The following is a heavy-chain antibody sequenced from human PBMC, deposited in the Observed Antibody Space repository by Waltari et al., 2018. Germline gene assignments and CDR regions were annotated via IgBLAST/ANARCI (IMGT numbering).Heavy chain of an antibody. V-gene: IGHV3-21*01. CDR3: ARDCPLNDPPSAFDI. CDR1: GFTFSSYS. J-gene: IGHJ3*02. CDR2: ISSSSSYI. Sequence: EVQLVESGGGLVKPGGSLRLSCAASGFTFSSYSMNWVRQAPGKGLEWVSSISSSSSYIYYADSVKGRFTISRDNAKNSLYLQMNSLRAEDTAVYYCARDCPLNDPPSAFDIWGQGTMVTVSS.